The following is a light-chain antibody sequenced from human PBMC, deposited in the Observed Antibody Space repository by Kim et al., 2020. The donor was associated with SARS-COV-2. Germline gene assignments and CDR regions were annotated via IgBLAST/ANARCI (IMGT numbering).Light chain of an antibody. J-gene: IGKJ2*01. CDR2: DAS. Sequence: EVVLTQSPAILSLSPGERAALSCRASQSISSDLAWYQQRPGQPPRLLIYDASKRATGIPVRFSGSGSGTDFTLTISSLEPDDLAVYYCHQRSGWPPGNTFGQGTKLEI. CDR3: HQRSGWPPGNT. V-gene: IGKV3-11*01. CDR1: QSISSD.